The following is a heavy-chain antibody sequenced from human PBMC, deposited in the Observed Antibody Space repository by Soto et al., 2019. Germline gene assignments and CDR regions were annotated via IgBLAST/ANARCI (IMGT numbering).Heavy chain of an antibody. CDR1: GGSISSGGYY. Sequence: TLSLTCTVSGGSISSGGYYWSWIRQHPEKGLEWIGYIYYTGNTYYKASLKSRVTISVDTSNNKFSLKLSSVTGADTGVFYCARVGVSSSDAFDIWGQGTTVTV. V-gene: IGHV4-31*03. J-gene: IGHJ3*02. D-gene: IGHD6-6*01. CDR2: IYYTGNT. CDR3: ARVGVSSSDAFDI.